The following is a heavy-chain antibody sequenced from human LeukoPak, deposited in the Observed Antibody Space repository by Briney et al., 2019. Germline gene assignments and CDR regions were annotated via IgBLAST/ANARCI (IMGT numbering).Heavy chain of an antibody. J-gene: IGHJ4*02. Sequence: GASVKVSCKTSGYTFTDYYIHWMRQAPGQGLEWMGWINSNSGGTSYAQKFQGRVTLTRDTPTRTAFMELNRLTSDDTAVYYCARTSIAARRADLDYWGQGTVVTVSS. CDR1: GYTFTDYY. CDR2: INSNSGGT. D-gene: IGHD6-6*01. CDR3: ARTSIAARRADLDY. V-gene: IGHV1-2*02.